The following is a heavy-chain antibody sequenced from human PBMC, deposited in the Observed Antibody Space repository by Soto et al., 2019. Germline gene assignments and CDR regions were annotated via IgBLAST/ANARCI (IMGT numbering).Heavy chain of an antibody. Sequence: QVHLVQSGAEVKKPGASVKVSCQGSGYAFTTYGITWVRQAPGQGLEWMGWISAHNGKTNYAQKLQGRVTVTRDTSTSTAYMELRSLRYDDTAVYSCARGRYGDYWGQGALVTVSS. CDR3: ARGRYGDY. CDR2: ISAHNGKT. J-gene: IGHJ4*02. V-gene: IGHV1-18*01. CDR1: GYAFTTYG. D-gene: IGHD1-1*01.